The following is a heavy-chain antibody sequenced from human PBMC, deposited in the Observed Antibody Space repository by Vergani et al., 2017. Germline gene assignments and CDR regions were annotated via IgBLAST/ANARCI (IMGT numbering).Heavy chain of an antibody. CDR1: GGTFSSYA. CDR3: AREPICGGDCYDAFDI. V-gene: IGHV1-69*04. J-gene: IGHJ3*02. CDR2: IIPILGIA. Sequence: QVQLLQSGAEVKKPGSSVKVSCKASGGTFSSYAISWVRQAPGQGLEWMGRIIPILGIANYAQKFQGRVTITADKSTSTAYMELSSLRSEDTAVYYCAREPICGGDCYDAFDIWGQGTMVTVSS. D-gene: IGHD2-21*01.